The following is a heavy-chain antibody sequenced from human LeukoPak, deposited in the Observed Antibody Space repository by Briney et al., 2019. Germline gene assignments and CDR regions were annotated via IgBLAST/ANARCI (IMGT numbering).Heavy chain of an antibody. CDR2: INHSGSI. D-gene: IGHD3-3*01. V-gene: IGHV4-34*01. Sequence: PSETLSLTCAVYGGSFSGYFWSGIRQSPGKGLEWIGEINHSGSINYNPSLKSRVTISVDTSKNQFSLKLSSVTAADTSVYYCARGLGREAYYDFWSGSVVHNWFDPWGQGTLVTVAS. J-gene: IGHJ5*02. CDR3: ARGLGREAYYDFWSGSVVHNWFDP. CDR1: GGSFSGYF.